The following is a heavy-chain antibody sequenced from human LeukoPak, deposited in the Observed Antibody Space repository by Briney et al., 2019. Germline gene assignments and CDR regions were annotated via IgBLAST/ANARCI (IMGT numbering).Heavy chain of an antibody. J-gene: IGHJ6*02. V-gene: IGHV3-23*01. Sequence: QSGGSLSLSCAASGFTFSNYAMSWVRQAPGKGLEWVSAISGSGGNTYDADSVKGRFTISRDNSKNTVYLQMNSLRAEDTAVYYCARDSERWIQLWSRAVYYYGMDVWGQGTTVTVSS. CDR1: GFTFSNYA. CDR2: ISGSGGNT. D-gene: IGHD5-18*01. CDR3: ARDSERWIQLWSRAVYYYGMDV.